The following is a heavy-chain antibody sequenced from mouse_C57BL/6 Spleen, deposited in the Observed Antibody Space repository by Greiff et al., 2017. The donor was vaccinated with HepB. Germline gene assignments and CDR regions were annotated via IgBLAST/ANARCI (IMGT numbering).Heavy chain of an antibody. V-gene: IGHV3-6*01. D-gene: IGHD2-2*01. Sequence: DVQLQESGPGLVKPSQSLSLTCSVTGYSITSGYYWNWIRQFPGNKLEWMGYISYDGSNNYNRSLKNRISITRDTSKNQFFLKLNSVTTEDTATYYCARVWLPWYFDVWGTGTTVTVSS. CDR1: GYSITSGYY. CDR2: ISYDGSN. J-gene: IGHJ1*03. CDR3: ARVWLPWYFDV.